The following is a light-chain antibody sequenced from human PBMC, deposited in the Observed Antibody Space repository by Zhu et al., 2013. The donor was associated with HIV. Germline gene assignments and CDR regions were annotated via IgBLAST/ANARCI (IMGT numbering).Light chain of an antibody. V-gene: IGLV2-14*01. Sequence: QSALTQPASVSGSPGQSITISCTGTSSDVGGYNYVSWYQHHPGKAPKLMMYEISKRPSGVSRRFFGSKSGNTASLTISGLQTEDEADYYCSSYTTSSTLLFGGGTRLTVL. CDR1: SSDVGGYNY. CDR3: SSYTTSSTLL. CDR2: EIS. J-gene: IGLJ2*01.